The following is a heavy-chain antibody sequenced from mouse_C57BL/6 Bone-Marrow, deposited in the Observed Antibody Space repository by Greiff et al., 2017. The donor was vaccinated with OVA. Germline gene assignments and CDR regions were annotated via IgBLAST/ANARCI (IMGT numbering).Heavy chain of an antibody. CDR3: ARHWMDY. J-gene: IGHJ4*01. V-gene: IGHV5-6*01. CDR1: GFTFSSYG. Sequence: EVQLQESGGDLVKPGGSLKLSCAASGFTFSSYGMSWVRQTPDKRLEWVATISSGGSYTYYPDSVKGRFTISRDNAKNTLYLQMSSLKSEDTAMYYCARHWMDYWGQGTSVTVSS. CDR2: ISSGGSYT.